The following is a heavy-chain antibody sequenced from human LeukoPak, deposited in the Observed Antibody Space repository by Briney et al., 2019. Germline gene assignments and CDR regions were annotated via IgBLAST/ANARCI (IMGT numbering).Heavy chain of an antibody. CDR2: ISPSGGST. V-gene: IGHV1-46*01. CDR3: AREQQHNMDV. J-gene: IGHJ6*03. CDR1: GYTFTSNY. Sequence: ASVKVSCKAFGYTFTSNYMHWVRQAPGQGPKWMGVISPSGGSTTYAQKFQGRVTITRNTSISTAYMELSSLRSEDTAVYHCAREQQHNMDVWGKGTTVTVSS. D-gene: IGHD6-13*01.